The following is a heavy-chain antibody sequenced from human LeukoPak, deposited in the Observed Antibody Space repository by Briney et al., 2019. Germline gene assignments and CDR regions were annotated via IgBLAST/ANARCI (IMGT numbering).Heavy chain of an antibody. J-gene: IGHJ4*02. Sequence: TGGSLRLSCAASGFTFSSYGMTWVRQAPGKGLEWVSTVSGSGGRTYYADSVKGRFTISRDNSNNTLYLHMNRLRAEDTALYSCAKDGQVRGAIPHYSDSWGQGTLVTVSS. V-gene: IGHV3-23*01. CDR2: VSGSGGRT. D-gene: IGHD3-10*01. CDR3: AKDGQVRGAIPHYSDS. CDR1: GFTFSSYG.